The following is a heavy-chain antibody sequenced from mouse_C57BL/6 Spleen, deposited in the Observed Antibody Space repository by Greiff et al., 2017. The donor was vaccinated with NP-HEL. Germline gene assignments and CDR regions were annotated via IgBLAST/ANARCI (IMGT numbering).Heavy chain of an antibody. D-gene: IGHD1-1*01. CDR2: IDPATGNT. CDR3: ARGYGSNWFAY. V-gene: IGHV14-3*01. Sequence: VQLQQSVAELVRPGASVKLSCTASGFNIKNTYMHWVKQRPEQGLEWIGRIDPATGNTKYAPKFQGKAPITADTSSNTADLQLSSMTAEDTAIYYWARGYGSNWFAYWGKGTLVTVSA. J-gene: IGHJ3*01. CDR1: GFNIKNTY.